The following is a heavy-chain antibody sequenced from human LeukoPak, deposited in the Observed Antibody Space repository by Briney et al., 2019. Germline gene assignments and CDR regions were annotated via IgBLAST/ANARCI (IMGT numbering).Heavy chain of an antibody. Sequence: GGSLRLSCAASGNYWMHWVRQATGKGLEWVSAIGVAANTFYSGSVKGRFTISRENAKNSLYLLMSSLRAEDTAVYYCARQNTPHGNFDYWGQGTLVTVSS. CDR3: ARQNTPHGNFDY. D-gene: IGHD1-26*01. J-gene: IGHJ4*02. CDR1: GNYW. CDR2: IGVAANT. V-gene: IGHV3-13*01.